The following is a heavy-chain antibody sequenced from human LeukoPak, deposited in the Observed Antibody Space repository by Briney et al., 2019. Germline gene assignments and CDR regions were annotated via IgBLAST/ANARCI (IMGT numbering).Heavy chain of an antibody. D-gene: IGHD4/OR15-4a*01. CDR1: GYTFTSYD. J-gene: IGHJ3*02. CDR3: TRETDYKNVFNI. V-gene: IGHV1-8*01. CDR2: INPNSGDT. Sequence: ASVKVSCKASGYTFTSYDINWVRQAAGQGLEWMGWINPNSGDTGYAQKFQGRVIMTRDTSTSTAYMQPSSLRSDDTAVYYCTRETDYKNVFNIWAQGTRPPVFS.